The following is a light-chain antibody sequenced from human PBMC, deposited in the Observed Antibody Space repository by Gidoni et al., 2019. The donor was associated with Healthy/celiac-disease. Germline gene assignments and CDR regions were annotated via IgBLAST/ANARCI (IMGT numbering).Light chain of an antibody. J-gene: IGKJ1*01. Sequence: DIQMTQSPSSLSASVGDRVTITCRASQSISSYVNWYQQKPGKAPKLLIYAASSLQSGVPSRFSGSGSGTDFTLTISSLQPEDFATYSCQQSYSTPPWTFGQGTKVEIK. V-gene: IGKV1-39*01. CDR3: QQSYSTPPWT. CDR2: AAS. CDR1: QSISSY.